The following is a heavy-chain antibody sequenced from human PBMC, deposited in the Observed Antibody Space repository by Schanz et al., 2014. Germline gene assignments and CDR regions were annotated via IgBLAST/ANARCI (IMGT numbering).Heavy chain of an antibody. CDR3: ARDHTTESYCSAGPPIDY. CDR2: ISGSGGST. Sequence: EVQLLESGGGLVQPGGSLRLSCLASGFAFSSYGMNWLRQAPGKGLEWVSIISGSGGSTYYADSVKGRFTISRDNSKNTLFLQMNSLRAEDTAVYYCARDHTTESYCSAGPPIDYWGQGTLVTVSS. V-gene: IGHV3-23*01. CDR1: GFAFSSYG. J-gene: IGHJ4*02. D-gene: IGHD1-26*01.